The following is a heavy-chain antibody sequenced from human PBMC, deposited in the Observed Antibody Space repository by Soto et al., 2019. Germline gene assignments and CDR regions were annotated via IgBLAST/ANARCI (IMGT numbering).Heavy chain of an antibody. CDR1: GFTFSNAW. CDR2: IKSKTDGGTT. J-gene: IGHJ4*02. V-gene: IGHV3-15*07. CDR3: TTSISGYPLGHY. Sequence: GGSLRFSCAASGFTFSNAWMNWVRQAPGKGLEWVGRIKSKTDGGTTDYAAPVKGRFTISRDDSKNTLYLQMNSLKTEDTAVYYCTTSISGYPLGHYWGQGTLVTVSS. D-gene: IGHD3-22*01.